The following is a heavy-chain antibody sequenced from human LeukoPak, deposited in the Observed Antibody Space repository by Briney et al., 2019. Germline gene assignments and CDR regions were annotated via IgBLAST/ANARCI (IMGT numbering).Heavy chain of an antibody. J-gene: IGHJ4*02. CDR1: GYTFTSYY. CDR2: INPSGGST. D-gene: IGHD3-22*01. Sequence: GASVKVSRKASGYTFTSYYMYWVRQAPGQGLEWMGIINPSGGSTSYAQKFQGRVTMTRDTSTSTVYMELSSLGSEDTAVYYCARGGGTRLYYDISGYSHWGQGTLVTVSS. CDR3: ARGGGTRLYYDISGYSH. V-gene: IGHV1-46*01.